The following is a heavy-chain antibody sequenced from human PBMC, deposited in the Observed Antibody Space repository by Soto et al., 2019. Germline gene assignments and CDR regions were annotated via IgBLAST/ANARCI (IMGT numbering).Heavy chain of an antibody. CDR3: ARTHTAMDYYYGMDV. CDR1: GFSLSTSGMC. Sequence: SGPTLVNPTQTLTLTCTFSGFSLSTSGMCVSWIRQPPGKALEWLALIDWDDDKYYSTSLKTRLTIPKDTSKNQVVLTMTNMDPVDTATYYCARTHTAMDYYYGMDVWGQGTTVTVSS. D-gene: IGHD5-18*01. CDR2: IDWDDDK. J-gene: IGHJ6*02. V-gene: IGHV2-70*01.